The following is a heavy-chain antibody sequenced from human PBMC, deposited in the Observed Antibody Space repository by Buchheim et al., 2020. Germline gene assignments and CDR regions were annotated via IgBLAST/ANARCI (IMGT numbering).Heavy chain of an antibody. J-gene: IGHJ4*02. V-gene: IGHV4-34*01. D-gene: IGHD1-26*01. CDR3: ASYNSGSLFDY. CDR2: INHSGST. CDR1: GGSFSDYY. Sequence: QVQLQQWGAGLLKPSETLSLTCAVYGGSFSDYYWSWIRQPPGKGLEWIGEINHSGSTNYNPSLKSRVTISVDTSKNQFSLKLSSVTAADTAVYYCASYNSGSLFDYWGQGTL.